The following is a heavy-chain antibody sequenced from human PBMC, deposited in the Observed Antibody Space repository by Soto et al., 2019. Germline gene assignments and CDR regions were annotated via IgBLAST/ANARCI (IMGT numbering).Heavy chain of an antibody. J-gene: IGHJ6*02. D-gene: IGHD3-10*01. CDR3: ARDHRSLGDYYGMDV. CDR2: IPYTGST. CDR1: GDSISSSGFY. Sequence: QVQLQESGPGLVKPSQTLSLTCSVSGDSISSSGFYWTWIRQHPGKAPEWIGNIPYTGSTSYNPSLKSRLAISLDASKNQFSLSVGSVTSADTAVYYCARDHRSLGDYYGMDVWGQGTTVTVSS. V-gene: IGHV4-31*03.